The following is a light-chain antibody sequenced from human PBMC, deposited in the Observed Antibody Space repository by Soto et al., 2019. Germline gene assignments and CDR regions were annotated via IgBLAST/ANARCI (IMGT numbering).Light chain of an antibody. Sequence: IVMTQTPLSSPVTLGEPASISCRSSQSLLYSNGYNYLDWYLQKPGQSPQLLIYLGSDRASGVPDRFSGSGSGTDFTLKISRVEAEDVGVYYCMQSLQTPWTFGQGTKVDIK. CDR2: LGS. CDR1: QSLLYSNGYNY. V-gene: IGKV2-28*01. J-gene: IGKJ1*01. CDR3: MQSLQTPWT.